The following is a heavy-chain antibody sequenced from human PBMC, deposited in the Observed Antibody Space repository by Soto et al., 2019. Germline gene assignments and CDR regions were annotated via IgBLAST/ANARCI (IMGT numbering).Heavy chain of an antibody. CDR1: GDSISAYS. CDR3: AREGNLGRWLQPLDF. D-gene: IGHD5-12*01. CDR2: IHYNGNT. V-gene: IGHV4-59*01. Sequence: QVQLQVSGPGLVKPSETLSLTCTVSGDSISAYSWSWVRQPTGKGLEWIGNIHYNGNTKYNPSLKSRITMSLDTSKNQFSLRLISVTAADTAKYFCAREGNLGRWLQPLDFWGQGTLVTVSS. J-gene: IGHJ4*02.